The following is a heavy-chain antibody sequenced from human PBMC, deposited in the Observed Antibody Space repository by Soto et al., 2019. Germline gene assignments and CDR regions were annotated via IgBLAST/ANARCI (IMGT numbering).Heavy chain of an antibody. CDR1: GGSISSGGYY. J-gene: IGHJ3*02. D-gene: IGHD3-22*01. V-gene: IGHV4-31*03. CDR2: IYYSGST. CDR3: ARASGGYYDSCGYYYGDFDI. Sequence: QVQLQESGPGLVKPSQTLSLTCTVSGGSISSGGYYWSWIRQHPGKGLEWIGYIYYSGSTYYNPSLKSRVTISVDTSKNQFSLKLSSVTAADTAVYYCARASGGYYDSCGYYYGDFDIWGQGTMVTVSS.